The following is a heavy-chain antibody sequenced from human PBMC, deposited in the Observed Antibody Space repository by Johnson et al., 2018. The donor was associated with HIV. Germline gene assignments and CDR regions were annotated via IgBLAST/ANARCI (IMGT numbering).Heavy chain of an antibody. Sequence: QVQLVESGGGVVQPGRSLRLSCAASGFTFSTYGMHWVRQAPGKGLEWVAVISYDGINKYYADSVKGRFTISKDNSKSTLYVQMNRLTVDDTAVYYCAREGWAFYDSSGSLAFDIWGQGTMVTVSS. CDR2: ISYDGINK. CDR1: GFTFSTYG. D-gene: IGHD3-22*01. CDR3: AREGWAFYDSSGSLAFDI. J-gene: IGHJ3*02. V-gene: IGHV3-30*03.